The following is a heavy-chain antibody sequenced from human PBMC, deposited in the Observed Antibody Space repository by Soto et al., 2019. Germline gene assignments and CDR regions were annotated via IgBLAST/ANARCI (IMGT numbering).Heavy chain of an antibody. V-gene: IGHV1-46*01. CDR1: GYTFTSFY. J-gene: IGHJ6*02. CDR3: ASRPAFSSSWYGIPPDPSHGMDV. CDR2: INPSGGIT. Sequence: QMQLVQSWAEVKRPGASVRVSCKSSGYTFTSFYIHWVRQAPGQGLEWMGIINPSGGITNFAQRFQGRVTMNREMSTKNHYMELSSLKSDDTAVYYCASRPAFSSSWYGIPPDPSHGMDVWGQGTTVTVS. D-gene: IGHD6-13*01.